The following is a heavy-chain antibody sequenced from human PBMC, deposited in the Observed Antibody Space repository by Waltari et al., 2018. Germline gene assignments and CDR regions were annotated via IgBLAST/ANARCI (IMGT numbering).Heavy chain of an antibody. V-gene: IGHV4-38-2*02. CDR1: GYSISSGYY. D-gene: IGHD6-6*01. Sequence: QVQLQESGPGLVKPSETLSLTCTVSGYSISSGYYWGWIRQPPGKGLEWIGTIYHIGSTYYNPSLESRVTISVDTSRNQFSLKLTSVTAADTAVYYCARDGGYSYTSSVFDYWGQGTPVTVSS. CDR2: IYHIGST. CDR3: ARDGGYSYTSSVFDY. J-gene: IGHJ4*02.